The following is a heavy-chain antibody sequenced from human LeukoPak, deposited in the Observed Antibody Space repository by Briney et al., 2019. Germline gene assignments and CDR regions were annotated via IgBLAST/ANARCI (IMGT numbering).Heavy chain of an antibody. D-gene: IGHD5-24*01. CDR3: AKGQGPRMATASDY. J-gene: IGHJ4*02. Sequence: GGSLRLSCAASGFTYSSYSMSWVRQAPGEGLEWVSAISGSGGSTYYANAVKGRFTISRDTSTNTLYLQMNSLRAEDRAVYYCAKGQGPRMATASDYWGQGPLVTVSS. V-gene: IGHV3-23*01. CDR2: ISGSGGST. CDR1: GFTYSSYS.